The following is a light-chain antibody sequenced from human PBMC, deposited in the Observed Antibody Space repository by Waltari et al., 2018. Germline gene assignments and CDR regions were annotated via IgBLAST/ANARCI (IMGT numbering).Light chain of an antibody. CDR2: WAS. CDR1: QNVVFSSNNKNY. Sequence: DIVMTQSPDSLAVSLGERATINCKSSQNVVFSSNNKNYLAWYQQKPGQPPRLLIYWASTRASGVPERFSVSGSGTDFTLTISSLQAEDVAVYYCQQYHSAPRTFGQGTKVEIK. CDR3: QQYHSAPRT. V-gene: IGKV4-1*01. J-gene: IGKJ1*01.